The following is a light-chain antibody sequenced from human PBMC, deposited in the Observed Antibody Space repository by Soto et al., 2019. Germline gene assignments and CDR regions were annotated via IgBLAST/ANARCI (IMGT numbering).Light chain of an antibody. Sequence: IVMTQSPATLSVSPGEIATLSCSASQSVSNNYLAWYQQKPGQAPRLLIYGASSRATGIPDRFSGSGSGTDFTLTISRLEPEDFAVYYCQQYGSSPRTCGQGTRREIK. V-gene: IGKV3-20*01. CDR2: GAS. CDR3: QQYGSSPRT. J-gene: IGKJ5*01. CDR1: QSVSNNY.